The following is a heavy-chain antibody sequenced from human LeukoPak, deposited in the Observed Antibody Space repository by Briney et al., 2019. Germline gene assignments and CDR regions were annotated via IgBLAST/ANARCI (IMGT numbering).Heavy chain of an antibody. J-gene: IGHJ3*01. Sequence: TSETLSLTCTVSGDSISNYYWSWIRQPPGGGLEWIGNIHYSGSTNYHSSLKSRVTISIDTSKNLFSLNLSSVTAADTAVYYCAREYSSSSGRRAFDFWGQGTMVTVSS. CDR3: AREYSSSSGRRAFDF. V-gene: IGHV4-59*01. CDR2: IHYSGST. CDR1: GDSISNYY. D-gene: IGHD6-6*01.